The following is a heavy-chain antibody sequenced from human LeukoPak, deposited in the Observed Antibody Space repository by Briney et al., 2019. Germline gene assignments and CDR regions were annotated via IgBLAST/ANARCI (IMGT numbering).Heavy chain of an antibody. J-gene: IGHJ4*02. CDR1: GFTVSSNY. D-gene: IGHD3-3*01. CDR2: IYSGGST. CDR3: ARGLRFLEWLSSPYFDY. Sequence: GGSLRLSCAASGFTVSSNYMSWVRQAPGKGLEWVSVIYSGGSTYYADSVKGRFTISRDNSKNTLYLQMNSLRAEDTAVYYCARGLRFLEWLSSPYFDYWGQGTLVTVSS. V-gene: IGHV3-66*01.